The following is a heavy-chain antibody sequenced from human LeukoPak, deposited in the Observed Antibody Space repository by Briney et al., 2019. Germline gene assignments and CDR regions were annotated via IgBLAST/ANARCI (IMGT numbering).Heavy chain of an antibody. V-gene: IGHV4-59*10. CDR2: MYTSGTT. CDR3: ARTASGYSLFDY. CDR1: GGSFSGYY. D-gene: IGHD3-22*01. J-gene: IGHJ4*02. Sequence: SETLSLTCAVYGGSFSGYYWNWIRQPAGKGLEWIGRMYTSGTTNYNPSLKSRVTISVDTCKNQISLKLSSVTAADTAVYYCARTASGYSLFDYWGQGTLVTVSS.